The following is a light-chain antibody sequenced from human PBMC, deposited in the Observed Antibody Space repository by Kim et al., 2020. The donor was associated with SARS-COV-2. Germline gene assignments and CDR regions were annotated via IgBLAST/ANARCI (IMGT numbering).Light chain of an antibody. J-gene: IGLJ3*02. V-gene: IGLV2-14*03. CDR2: GVS. CDR1: SSDVGAYNF. CDR3: NSYTTSSTLV. Sequence: QSALTQPASVSGSPGQSITISCTGTSSDVGAYNFVSWYQQHPGKAPKLMIYGVSNRPSGVSTRFSGSKSGNTASLTISGLQAEDEADYYCNSYTTSSTLVFGGGTQLTVL.